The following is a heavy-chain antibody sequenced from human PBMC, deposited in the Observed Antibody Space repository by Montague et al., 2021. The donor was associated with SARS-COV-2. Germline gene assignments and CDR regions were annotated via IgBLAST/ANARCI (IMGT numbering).Heavy chain of an antibody. CDR2: IFHSGRT. CDR1: GGSISTDSW. Sequence: SETLSLTCAVSGGSISTDSWWSWVRRPPGKGLEWIGEIFHSGRTXYNPSLKSRVTISVDRSNNQFSLELSSVTAADTAIYYCARDSQRSHFDYWGQGILVTVSS. J-gene: IGHJ4*02. D-gene: IGHD6-25*01. V-gene: IGHV4-4*02. CDR3: ARDSQRSHFDY.